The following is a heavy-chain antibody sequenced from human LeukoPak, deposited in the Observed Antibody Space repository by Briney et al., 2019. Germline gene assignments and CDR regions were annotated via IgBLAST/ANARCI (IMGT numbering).Heavy chain of an antibody. D-gene: IGHD3-3*01. J-gene: IGHJ4*02. Sequence: SETLSLTCAVYGGSFSGYYWSWIRQPPGKGLEWIGEINHSGSTNYNPSLKSRVTISVDTPKNQFSLKLSSVTAADTAVYYCARNDFRAVKRIDYWGQGTLVTVSS. CDR2: INHSGST. CDR3: ARNDFRAVKRIDY. V-gene: IGHV4-34*01. CDR1: GGSFSGYY.